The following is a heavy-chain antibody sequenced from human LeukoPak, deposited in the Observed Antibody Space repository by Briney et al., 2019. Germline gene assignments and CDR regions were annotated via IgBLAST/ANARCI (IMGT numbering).Heavy chain of an antibody. Sequence: SETLSLTCTVSGVSISSYYWSWIRPPPGKGLEWIGYIYYSGSTNYNPSLKSRVTISVDTSKNQFSLKLGSVTAADTAVYYCARVQAGPRTFDYWGQGTLVTVSS. CDR1: GVSISSYY. V-gene: IGHV4-59*01. CDR2: IYYSGST. J-gene: IGHJ4*02. D-gene: IGHD6-19*01. CDR3: ARVQAGPRTFDY.